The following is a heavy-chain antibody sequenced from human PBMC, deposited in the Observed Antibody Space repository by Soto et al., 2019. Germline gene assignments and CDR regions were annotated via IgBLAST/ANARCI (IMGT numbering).Heavy chain of an antibody. CDR3: ASDEGIAVAGTHYYYGMDV. Sequence: QVQLVQSGAEVKKPGSSVKVSCKASGGTFSSYAISWVRQAPGQGLEWMGGIIPIFGTANYAQKFQGRVTITADESTSTAYMELSSLRSEDTAVHYCASDEGIAVAGTHYYYGMDVWGQGTTVTVSS. CDR2: IIPIFGTA. CDR1: GGTFSSYA. D-gene: IGHD6-19*01. V-gene: IGHV1-69*01. J-gene: IGHJ6*02.